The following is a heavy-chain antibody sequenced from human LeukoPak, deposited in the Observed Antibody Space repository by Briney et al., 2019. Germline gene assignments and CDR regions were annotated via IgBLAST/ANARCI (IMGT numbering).Heavy chain of an antibody. D-gene: IGHD3-3*01. CDR3: AKKPSEWLPRFDY. Sequence: GGSLRLSCAASGFSFSIYAMSWVRQAPGKGLEWVSTIRGNGEGTYYADSVKGRFTISRDNSKNTLYLQMNTLRAEDTAVYYCAKKPSEWLPRFDYWGQGTLVTVSS. CDR1: GFSFSIYA. CDR2: IRGNGEGT. V-gene: IGHV3-23*01. J-gene: IGHJ4*02.